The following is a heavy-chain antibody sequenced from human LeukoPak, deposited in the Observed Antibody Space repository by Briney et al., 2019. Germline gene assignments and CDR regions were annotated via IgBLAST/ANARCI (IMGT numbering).Heavy chain of an antibody. Sequence: GGSLRLYGAASGFTCSSYDMHWVRKATGKGLEWVSAIGTAGDPYYPGSVKGRFTISRENAKNSLYLQMNSHRAGDTAVYYCARGGLNYGDYKYYYYHGMDVWRKGTTVTVSS. J-gene: IGHJ6*04. D-gene: IGHD4-17*01. CDR2: IGTAGDP. CDR3: ARGGLNYGDYKYYYYHGMDV. CDR1: GFTCSSYD. V-gene: IGHV3-13*05.